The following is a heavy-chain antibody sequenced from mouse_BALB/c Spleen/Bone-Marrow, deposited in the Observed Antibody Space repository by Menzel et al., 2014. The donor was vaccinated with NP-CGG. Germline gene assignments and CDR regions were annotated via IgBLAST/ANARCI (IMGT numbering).Heavy chain of an antibody. CDR3: ARPRDYYGYFDV. D-gene: IGHD2-4*01. CDR1: GFGFXRYW. V-gene: IGHV4-1*02. J-gene: IGHJ1*01. CDR2: INADSSTK. Sequence: DVQLQESGGGLVQPGGSLKLSCAASGFGFXRYWMSWVRQAPGKGLEWIGEINADSSTKKYTPSLKDKFIISRDNAKNTLYLQMSKVRYEDTALYYCARPRDYYGYFDVWGAGTTVTVSS.